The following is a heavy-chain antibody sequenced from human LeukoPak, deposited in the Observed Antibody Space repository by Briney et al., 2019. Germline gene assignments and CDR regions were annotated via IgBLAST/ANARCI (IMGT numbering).Heavy chain of an antibody. CDR2: IYYSGST. CDR3: ARGVNHYYDSSGYYYIFDY. D-gene: IGHD3-22*01. V-gene: IGHV4-31*03. CDR1: GGSISSGGYY. Sequence: PSQTLSLTCTVSGGSISSGGYYWSWIRQHPGKGLEWIGYIYYSGSTYYNPSLKSRVTISVDTSKNQFSLKLSSVTAADTAVYYCARGVNHYYDSSGYYYIFDYWGQGTLVTVSS. J-gene: IGHJ4*02.